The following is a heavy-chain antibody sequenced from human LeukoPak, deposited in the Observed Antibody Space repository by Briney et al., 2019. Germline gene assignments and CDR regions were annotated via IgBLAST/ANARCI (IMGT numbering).Heavy chain of an antibody. D-gene: IGHD3-10*01. Sequence: ASVKVSCKASGYTFTNYAIHWVRQAPGQGLEWMGWISAYNGNTNYAQKLQGRVTTTTDTSTSTAYMELRSLRSDDTAVYYCAIWFGELHGWFDPWGQGTLVTVSS. CDR3: AIWFGELHGWFDP. V-gene: IGHV1-18*01. CDR1: GYTFTNYA. J-gene: IGHJ5*02. CDR2: ISAYNGNT.